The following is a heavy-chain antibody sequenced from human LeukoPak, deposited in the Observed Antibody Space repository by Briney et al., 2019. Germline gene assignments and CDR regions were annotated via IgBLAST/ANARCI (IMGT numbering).Heavy chain of an antibody. D-gene: IGHD2-2*01. J-gene: IGHJ5*02. CDR2: INTNTGNP. V-gene: IGHV7-4-1*02. Sequence: GASVKVSCKASGYTFTSYAMNWVRQAPGQGLEWMGLINTNTGNPTYAQGFTGRFVFSLDTSVSTAYLQISSLKAEDTAVYYCARDSCSSTSCYSRGPFDWFDPWGQGTLVTVSS. CDR1: GYTFTSYA. CDR3: ARDSCSSTSCYSRGPFDWFDP.